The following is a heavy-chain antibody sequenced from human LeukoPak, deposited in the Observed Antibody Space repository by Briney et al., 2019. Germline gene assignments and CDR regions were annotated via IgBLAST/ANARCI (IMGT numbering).Heavy chain of an antibody. CDR2: IPYDGSKK. CDR3: ARDQDTSGYYYGPGDY. CDR1: GFTFSSYA. Sequence: PGGSLRLSCAASGFTFSSYAMHWVRQAPGKGLEWVAVIPYDGSKKFYADSVKGRFTISRDNSKNTLYLQMSSLRPEDTAVYYCARDQDTSGYYYGPGDYWGQGSLVTVSS. D-gene: IGHD3-22*01. J-gene: IGHJ4*02. V-gene: IGHV3-30*04.